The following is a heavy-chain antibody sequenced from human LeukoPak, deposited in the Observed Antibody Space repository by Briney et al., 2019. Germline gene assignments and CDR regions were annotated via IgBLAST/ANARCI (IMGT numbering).Heavy chain of an antibody. J-gene: IGHJ6*03. CDR3: ARGSGNYYYYYYMDV. V-gene: IGHV3-30-3*01. D-gene: IGHD1-26*01. CDR2: ISYDGSNK. Sequence: GGSLRLSCAASGFTFSSYAMHWVRQAPGKGLEWVAVISYDGSNKYYADSVKGRFTISRDNAKNTLYLQMNSLRVEDTAVYYCARGSGNYYYYYYMDVWGKGTTVTVSS. CDR1: GFTFSSYA.